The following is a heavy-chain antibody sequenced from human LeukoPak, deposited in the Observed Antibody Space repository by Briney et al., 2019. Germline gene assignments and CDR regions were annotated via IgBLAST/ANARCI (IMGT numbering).Heavy chain of an antibody. V-gene: IGHV3-48*01. Sequence: GGSLRLSCAPSGFTFSTYSIYCGRPTPGKEQEWSSYISGSSTTIYYADSVKGRFTIARDNDKNSLYLQMYRLRGEDTAVYYCAKDLVGATVSWGEGTLVSVSS. J-gene: IGHJ5*02. CDR3: AKDLVGATVS. CDR1: GFTFSTYS. CDR2: ISGSSTTI. D-gene: IGHD1-26*01.